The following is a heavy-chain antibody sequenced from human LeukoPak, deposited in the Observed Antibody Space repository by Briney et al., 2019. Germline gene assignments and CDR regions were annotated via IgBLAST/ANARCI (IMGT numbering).Heavy chain of an antibody. J-gene: IGHJ4*02. CDR3: AAVPYYYDSSGPLFDY. CDR2: IVVGSGNT. V-gene: IGHV1-58*01. Sequence: SVKVSCKASGFTFTSSAVQWVRQARGQRLEWIGWIVVGSGNTNYAQKFQERVTITRDMSTSTAYMELSSLRSEDTAVYYCAAVPYYYDSSGPLFDYWGQGTLVTVSS. CDR1: GFTFTSSA. D-gene: IGHD3-22*01.